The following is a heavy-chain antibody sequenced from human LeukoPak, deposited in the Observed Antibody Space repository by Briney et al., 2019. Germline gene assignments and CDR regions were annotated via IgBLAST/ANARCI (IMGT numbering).Heavy chain of an antibody. Sequence: SQTLSLTCTVSGGSISSGGYYWSWIRQHPGKGLEWIGYIYYSGSTYYNPSLKSRVTISVDTSKNQFSLKLSSVTAADTAVYYCARVDDSSGYYPASLDYWGQGTLVTVSS. D-gene: IGHD3-22*01. J-gene: IGHJ4*02. CDR1: GGSISSGGYY. CDR3: ARVDDSSGYYPASLDY. CDR2: IYYSGST. V-gene: IGHV4-31*03.